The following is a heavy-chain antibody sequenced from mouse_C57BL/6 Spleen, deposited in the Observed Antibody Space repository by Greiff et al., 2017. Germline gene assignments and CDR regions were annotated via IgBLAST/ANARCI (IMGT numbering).Heavy chain of an antibody. CDR1: GFNIKDYY. D-gene: IGHD1-1*01. Sequence: VQLQQSGAELVKPGASVKLSCTASGFNIKDYYMHWVKQRTEQGLEWIGRIDPEDGETKYAPKFPGKATITADTSSNTAYLQLSSLTSEDTAVYYCTGYGSSYSFDYWGQGTPLTVSS. J-gene: IGHJ2*01. CDR2: IDPEDGET. CDR3: TGYGSSYSFDY. V-gene: IGHV14-2*01.